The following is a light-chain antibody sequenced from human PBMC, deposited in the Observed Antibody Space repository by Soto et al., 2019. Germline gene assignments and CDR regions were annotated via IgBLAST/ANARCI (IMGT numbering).Light chain of an antibody. Sequence: QSALTQPASVSGSPGQSITISCTGTSSDVGGYNLVSWYQQYPDKAPKLMIFDVNTRPSGVSNRFSGSKSGNTASLTISVLQAEDEADYYCSSYKSSGTLPYVFGTGTKLTVL. V-gene: IGLV2-14*01. CDR3: SSYKSSGTLPYV. J-gene: IGLJ1*01. CDR2: DVN. CDR1: SSDVGGYNL.